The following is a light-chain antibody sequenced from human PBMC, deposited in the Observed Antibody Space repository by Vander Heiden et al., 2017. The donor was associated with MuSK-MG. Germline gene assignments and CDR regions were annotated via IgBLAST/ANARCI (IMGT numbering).Light chain of an antibody. CDR2: DAS. V-gene: IGKV1-33*01. CDR3: QQDANLQL. Sequence: DIQMTQSPSSLSASVGDRVTITCQASQDISNYLNWYQQKPGKAPKLLIYDASKLETGVPSRFSGSGSGTDFTFTISSLQPEDIATYYCQQDANLQLFGAGTRVEIK. CDR1: QDISNY. J-gene: IGKJ4*01.